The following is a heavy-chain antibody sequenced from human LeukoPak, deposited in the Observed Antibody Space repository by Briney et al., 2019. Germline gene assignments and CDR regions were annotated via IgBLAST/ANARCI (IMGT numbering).Heavy chain of an antibody. CDR3: ARENGANRRALDV. Sequence: GGSLRPSCVASEFTLSNYWIHWVRQAPGKGLVWVSRINSDGTSTIYADSVKGRFTISRDNAKNTLYLQMNSLRAEDTAVYYSARENGANRRALDVWGPGTRVTVSS. V-gene: IGHV3-74*01. CDR2: INSDGTST. J-gene: IGHJ3*01. D-gene: IGHD4/OR15-4a*01. CDR1: EFTLSNYW.